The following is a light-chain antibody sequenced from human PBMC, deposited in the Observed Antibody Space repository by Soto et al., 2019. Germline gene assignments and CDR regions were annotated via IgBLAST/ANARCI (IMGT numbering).Light chain of an antibody. Sequence: QSVLTQPPSVSGAPGQRITISCTGSSSNFGAGYDVHWYQQLPGTAPKLLIYYNNNRPSGVPDRFSGSKSGTSASLAITGLQAEDEGDYYCQSYDASLSGSVVFGGGTKLTVL. CDR2: YNN. CDR3: QSYDASLSGSVV. J-gene: IGLJ2*01. CDR1: SSNFGAGYD. V-gene: IGLV1-40*01.